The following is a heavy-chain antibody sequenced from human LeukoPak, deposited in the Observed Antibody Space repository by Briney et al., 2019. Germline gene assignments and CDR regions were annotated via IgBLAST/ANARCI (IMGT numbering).Heavy chain of an antibody. V-gene: IGHV1-2*02. CDR2: INPNSGGT. D-gene: IGHD3-10*01. CDR1: GYTFTGYY. J-gene: IGHJ6*02. CDR3: ARGLSGSGSYYDYGMDV. Sequence: GASVKVSCKASGYTFTGYYMHWVRQAPGQGLEWMGWINPNSGGTNYAQSFQGRVTMTRDTSITTAYMELSRLRSDDTAVYYCARGLSGSGSYYDYGMDVWGQGTTVTVSS.